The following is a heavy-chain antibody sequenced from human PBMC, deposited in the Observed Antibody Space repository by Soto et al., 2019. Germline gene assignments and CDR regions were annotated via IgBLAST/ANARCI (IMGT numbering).Heavy chain of an antibody. CDR3: ARATYDYIWGSYRFLWFDP. Sequence: ASVKVSCKASGYTFTSYYMHWVRQAPGQGLEWMGIINPSGGSTSYAQKFQGRVTMTRDTSTSTVYMELSSLRSEDTAVYYCARATYDYIWGSYRFLWFDPWGQGTLVTVSS. CDR2: INPSGGST. D-gene: IGHD3-16*02. CDR1: GYTFTSYY. V-gene: IGHV1-46*03. J-gene: IGHJ5*02.